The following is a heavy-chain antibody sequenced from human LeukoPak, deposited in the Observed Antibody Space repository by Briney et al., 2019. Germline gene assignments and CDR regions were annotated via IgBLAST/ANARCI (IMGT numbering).Heavy chain of an antibody. J-gene: IGHJ4*02. V-gene: IGHV3-11*01. CDR1: GFTFSDYY. CDR3: AKNPSSYCGGDCYSDY. CDR2: ISNSGTTR. Sequence: PGGSLRLSCAASGFTFSDYYMSWIRQAPGRGLEWVSYISNSGTTRYYADSVKGRFTISRDNAKNSLYLQMNSLRAEDTAVYYCAKNPSSYCGGDCYSDYWGQGTLATVSS. D-gene: IGHD2-21*01.